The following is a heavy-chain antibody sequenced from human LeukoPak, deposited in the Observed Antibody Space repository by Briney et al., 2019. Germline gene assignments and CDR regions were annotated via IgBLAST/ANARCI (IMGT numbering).Heavy chain of an antibody. Sequence: GASVKVSCKASGGTFSSYAISWVRQATGQGLEWMGWMNPNSGNTGYAQKFQGRVTMTRNTSISTAYMELSSLRSEDTAVYYCARGITMVRGVITDYWGQGTLVTVSS. V-gene: IGHV1-8*02. CDR2: MNPNSGNT. CDR3: ARGITMVRGVITDY. CDR1: GGTFSSYA. J-gene: IGHJ4*02. D-gene: IGHD3-10*01.